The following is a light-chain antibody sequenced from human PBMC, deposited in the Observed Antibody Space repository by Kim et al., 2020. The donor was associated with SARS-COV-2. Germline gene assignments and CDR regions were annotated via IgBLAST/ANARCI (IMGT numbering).Light chain of an antibody. CDR3: NSRDSRGNHLV. Sequence: SSELTQDPAVSVALGQTVRITCQGDSLRSYYASWYQQKPGQAPVLVIYGKNNRPSGIPDRFSGSSPGNTASLTITGAQAEGEADYYCNSRDSRGNHLVFG. J-gene: IGLJ2*01. CDR2: GKN. CDR1: SLRSYY. V-gene: IGLV3-19*01.